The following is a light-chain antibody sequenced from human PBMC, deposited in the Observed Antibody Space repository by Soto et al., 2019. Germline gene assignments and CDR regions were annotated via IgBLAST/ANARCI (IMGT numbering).Light chain of an antibody. V-gene: IGLV2-14*03. CDR2: DVT. Sequence: QSAPTQPASVSGSPGQSITISCTGTSSDVGAYKFVSWYQHHPGKAPKLIIYDVTTRPSGVSNRFSGSKSGDTASLTISGLQSEDEADYCSSFTSSSTYVFGTGTKVTVL. CDR3: SSFTSSSTYV. CDR1: SSDVGAYKF. J-gene: IGLJ1*01.